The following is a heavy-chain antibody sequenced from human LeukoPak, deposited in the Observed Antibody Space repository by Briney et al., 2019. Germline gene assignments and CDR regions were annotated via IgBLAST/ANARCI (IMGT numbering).Heavy chain of an antibody. Sequence: PSETLSLTCAVYGGSFSGYYWSWIRQPPGKGLEWIGESDHSGSTNYNPSLKSRVTISVDTSKNQFSLKLSSVTAADTAVYYCATSIAAAGMNGYWGQGTLVTVSS. J-gene: IGHJ4*02. D-gene: IGHD6-13*01. CDR1: GGSFSGYY. CDR3: ATSIAAAGMNGY. V-gene: IGHV4-34*01. CDR2: SDHSGST.